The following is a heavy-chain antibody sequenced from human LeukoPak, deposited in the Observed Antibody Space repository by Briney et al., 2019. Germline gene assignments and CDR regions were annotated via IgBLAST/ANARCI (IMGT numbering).Heavy chain of an antibody. CDR3: ARDLGESDY. V-gene: IGHV1-2*02. D-gene: IGHD3-16*01. J-gene: IGHJ4*02. CDR2: INPNGGGT. CDR1: GYTFTSYD. Sequence: GASVKVSCKASGYTFTSYDINWVRQAPGQGLEWMGWINPNGGGTNYAQKFQGRVTMTRDTSISTAYMELSRLRSDDTAVYYCARDLGESDYWGQGTLVTVSS.